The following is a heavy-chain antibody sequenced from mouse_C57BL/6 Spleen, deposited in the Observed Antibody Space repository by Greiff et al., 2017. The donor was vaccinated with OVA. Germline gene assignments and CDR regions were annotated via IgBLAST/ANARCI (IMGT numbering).Heavy chain of an antibody. J-gene: IGHJ4*01. CDR2: IWTGGGT. Sequence: VQRVESGPGLVAPSQSLSITCTVSGFSLTSYAISWVRQPPGKGLEWLGVIWTGGGTNYNSALKSRLSISKDNSKSQVFLKMNSLQTDDTARYYCARSYGYDGDAMDYWGQGTSVTVSS. D-gene: IGHD2-2*01. CDR3: ARSYGYDGDAMDY. V-gene: IGHV2-9-1*01. CDR1: GFSLTSYA.